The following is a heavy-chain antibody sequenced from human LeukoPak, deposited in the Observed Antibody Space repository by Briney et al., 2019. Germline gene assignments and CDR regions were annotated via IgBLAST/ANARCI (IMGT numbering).Heavy chain of an antibody. J-gene: IGHJ4*02. CDR2: VDHSGRT. V-gene: IGHV4-4*02. Sequence: NASETLSLTCVVSGGSISGDNWWSWVRQAPGKGLEWIGEVDHSGRTNYNPSLKSRVTISEDKSKNQFSLIMSSVTAADTAVYYCAKGDRGGWLDFDSWGQGTLVTVSS. CDR3: AKGDRGGWLDFDS. CDR1: GGSISGDNW. D-gene: IGHD6-19*01.